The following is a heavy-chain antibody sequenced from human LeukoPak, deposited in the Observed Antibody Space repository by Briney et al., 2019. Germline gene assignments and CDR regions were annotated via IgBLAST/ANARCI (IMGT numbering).Heavy chain of an antibody. CDR1: NGSISYYY. D-gene: IGHD4-17*01. Sequence: PSETLSLTCTVSNGSISYYYWSWIQQPPGKGLEWIGYIYYSGSTNYNPSLKSRVTISVDTSKNQFSLNLSSVTAADTAVYYCARSRSIDYGDYGWFVYWGQGTLVTVS. J-gene: IGHJ4*02. CDR2: IYYSGST. CDR3: ARSRSIDYGDYGWFVY. V-gene: IGHV4-59*08.